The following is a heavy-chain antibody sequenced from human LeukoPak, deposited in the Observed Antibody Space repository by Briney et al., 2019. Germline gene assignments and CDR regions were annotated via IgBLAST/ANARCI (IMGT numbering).Heavy chain of an antibody. CDR1: GFTFSSYA. Sequence: GGSLRLSCAASGFTFSSYAIYWVRQAPGKGLEWASSISSSSSYIYYADSVKGRFTISRDNAKNSLYLQMNSLRAEDTAVYYCASDYYGSGSHFDAFDIWGQGTMVTVSS. J-gene: IGHJ3*02. CDR3: ASDYYGSGSHFDAFDI. D-gene: IGHD3-10*01. CDR2: ISSSSSYI. V-gene: IGHV3-21*01.